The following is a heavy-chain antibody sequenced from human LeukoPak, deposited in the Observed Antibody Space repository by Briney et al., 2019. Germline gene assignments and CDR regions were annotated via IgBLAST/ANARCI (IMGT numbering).Heavy chain of an antibody. D-gene: IGHD2-15*01. CDR2: ISHDETNK. CDR3: ARDRVCSGGSCYFSAFDI. J-gene: IGHJ3*02. V-gene: IGHV3-30*04. Sequence: GASLRLSCATSGFIFYSYAMHWVRHPPGKGLEWVAGISHDETNKYYADSVKGRFTISRDNSKNTLYLQLNSLRAEDTAVYYCARDRVCSGGSCYFSAFDIWGQGTMVTVSS. CDR1: GFIFYSYA.